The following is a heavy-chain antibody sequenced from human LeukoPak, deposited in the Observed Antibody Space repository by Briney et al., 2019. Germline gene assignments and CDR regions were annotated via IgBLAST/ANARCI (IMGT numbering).Heavy chain of an antibody. Sequence: GGTLRLSCAASGFTFSSYGMHWVRQAPGKGLEWVAVISYDGSNKYYADSVKGRFTISRDNSKNTLYLQMNSLRAEDTAVYYCAKDQADGYNAPRFDPWGQGTLVTVSS. CDR3: AKDQADGYNAPRFDP. CDR1: GFTFSSYG. D-gene: IGHD5-24*01. CDR2: ISYDGSNK. J-gene: IGHJ5*02. V-gene: IGHV3-30*18.